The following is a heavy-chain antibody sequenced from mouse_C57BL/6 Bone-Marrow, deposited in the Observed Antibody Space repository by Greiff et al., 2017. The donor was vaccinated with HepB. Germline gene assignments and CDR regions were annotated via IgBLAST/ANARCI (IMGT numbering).Heavy chain of an antibody. V-gene: IGHV1-82*01. CDR1: GYAFSSSW. CDR2: IYPGDGDT. D-gene: IGHD1-1*01. J-gene: IGHJ2*01. Sequence: QLQQSGPELVKPGASVKISCKASGYAFSSSWMNWVKQRPGKGLEWIGRIYPGDGDTNYNGKFKGKATLTADKSSSTAYMQLSSLTSEDSAVYFCARSGYYGSLDYWGQGTTLTVSS. CDR3: ARSGYYGSLDY.